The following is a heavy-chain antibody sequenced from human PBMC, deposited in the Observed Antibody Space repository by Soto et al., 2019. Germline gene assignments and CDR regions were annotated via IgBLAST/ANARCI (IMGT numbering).Heavy chain of an antibody. CDR2: IYYSGST. CDR1: RCSISSGTNY. CDR3: ARHEAGWYFDS. Sequence: SATLSLTCTFSRCSISSGTNYWAWLRQPPGKGLEWIANIYYSGSTFYNPSLKSRVTISLDTSKNQFSLKLRSVTAADTAVYYCARHEAGWYFDSWGQGTLVTVSS. V-gene: IGHV4-39*01. J-gene: IGHJ4*02. D-gene: IGHD6-25*01.